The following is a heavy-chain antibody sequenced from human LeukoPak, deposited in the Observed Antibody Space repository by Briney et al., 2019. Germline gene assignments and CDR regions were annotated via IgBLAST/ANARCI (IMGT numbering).Heavy chain of an antibody. CDR3: ARIMSGYSSGWYGDY. Sequence: GESLKISCKGSGYSFTSYWIGRVRQMPGKGLEWMGIIYPGDSDTRYSPSFQGQVTISADKSISTAYLQWSSLKASDTAMYYCARIMSGYSSGWYGDYWGQGTLVTVSS. J-gene: IGHJ4*02. D-gene: IGHD6-19*01. V-gene: IGHV5-51*01. CDR2: IYPGDSDT. CDR1: GYSFTSYW.